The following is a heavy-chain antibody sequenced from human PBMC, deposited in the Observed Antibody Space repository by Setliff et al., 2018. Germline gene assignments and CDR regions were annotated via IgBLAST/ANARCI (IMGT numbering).Heavy chain of an antibody. Sequence: SETLSLTCTLSGDSISRSTYYWGWIRQSPGKGLDWIGTVDRSGNTFYNPSLRSRVTISVDTSKNQISLKLTSVSAADTAVYYCARSYNFWSGPALDVWGRGTTVTVSS. CDR2: VDRSGNT. V-gene: IGHV4-39*01. CDR3: ARSYNFWSGPALDV. D-gene: IGHD3-3*01. CDR1: GDSISRSTYY. J-gene: IGHJ6*04.